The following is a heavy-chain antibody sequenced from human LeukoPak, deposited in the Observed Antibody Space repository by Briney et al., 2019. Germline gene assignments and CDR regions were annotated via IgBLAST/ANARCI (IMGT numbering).Heavy chain of an antibody. D-gene: IGHD4-23*01. V-gene: IGHV1-18*04. CDR1: GYTFTSYG. Sequence: ASVKVSCKASGYTFTSYGISWVRQAPGQGLEWMGWISTYNGNTDYAQKLQGRVTMTTDTSTSTAYMELRSLRSDDTAVYYCARMQKGKAYYYGMDVWGKGTTVTVSS. J-gene: IGHJ6*04. CDR2: ISTYNGNT. CDR3: ARMQKGKAYYYGMDV.